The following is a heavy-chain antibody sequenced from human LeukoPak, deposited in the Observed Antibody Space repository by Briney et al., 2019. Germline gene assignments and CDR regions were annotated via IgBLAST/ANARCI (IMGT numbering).Heavy chain of an antibody. CDR1: GFTFSSYA. CDR2: ISASGGST. V-gene: IGHV3-23*01. J-gene: IGHJ4*02. CDR3: AKDREPY. Sequence: GGSLRLSCAAAGFTFSSYAMSWVRQAAGKGLEWVSAISASGGSTYCADSVKGRFTISRDKSKNTLHLQMNSLRVEDTAVYYCAKDREPYWGQGTLVTVSS.